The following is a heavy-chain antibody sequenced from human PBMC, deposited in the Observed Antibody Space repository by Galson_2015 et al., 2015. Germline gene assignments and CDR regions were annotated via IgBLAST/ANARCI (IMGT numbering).Heavy chain of an antibody. V-gene: IGHV3-48*02. CDR1: GFTFSSYS. J-gene: IGHJ4*02. Sequence: SLRLSCAASGFTFSSYSMNWVRQAPGKGLEWVSHITSSGTSMYYADSVRGRFTVSRDNAKKSVFLQMNSLRDEDTAVYYCARDFRDFWSGNFDDYWGQGTLVTVSS. D-gene: IGHD3-3*01. CDR3: ARDFRDFWSGNFDDY. CDR2: ITSSGTSM.